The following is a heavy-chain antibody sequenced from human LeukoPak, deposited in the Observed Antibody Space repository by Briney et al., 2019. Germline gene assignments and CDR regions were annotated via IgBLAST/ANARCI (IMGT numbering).Heavy chain of an antibody. CDR2: ISGSGGST. CDR3: AKDREGWSSSWYVDY. J-gene: IGHJ4*02. Sequence: TGGSLRLSCAASGFTFSSYAMSRVRQAPGKGLDWVSAISGSGGSTYYADSVKGRFTISRDNSKNTLCLQMNSLRAEDTAVYYCAKDREGWSSSWYVDYWGQGTLVTVSS. CDR1: GFTFSSYA. V-gene: IGHV3-23*01. D-gene: IGHD6-13*01.